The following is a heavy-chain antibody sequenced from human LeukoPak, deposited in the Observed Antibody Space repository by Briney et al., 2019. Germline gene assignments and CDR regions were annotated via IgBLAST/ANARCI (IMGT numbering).Heavy chain of an antibody. CDR2: INHRGST. V-gene: IGHV4-34*01. CDR1: GGSFSGYY. Sequence: PSETLSLTCAVYGGSFSGYYWSWIHQSPGKGLEWIGEINHRGSTNYNPSLKSRLTISVDTSKNQFSLKLTSVTAADTAVYYCARVYCSSTSCYAPFDYWGQGTLVTVSS. CDR3: ARVYCSSTSCYAPFDY. D-gene: IGHD2-2*01. J-gene: IGHJ4*02.